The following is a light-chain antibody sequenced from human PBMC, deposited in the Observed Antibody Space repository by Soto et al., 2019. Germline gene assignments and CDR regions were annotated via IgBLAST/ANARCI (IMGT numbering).Light chain of an antibody. J-gene: IGKJ5*01. CDR1: QGIGNS. CDR2: SAS. CDR3: QKYNTVPAT. V-gene: IGKV1-27*01. Sequence: DIQMTQSPPSLSASVGDRVTITCRASQGIGNSLAWYQQKPVTVPKLLIYSASTLQSGVPSRFSGSGSGTDFTLTISSLQTEDVAAYYCQKYNTVPATFGQGTRLEIK.